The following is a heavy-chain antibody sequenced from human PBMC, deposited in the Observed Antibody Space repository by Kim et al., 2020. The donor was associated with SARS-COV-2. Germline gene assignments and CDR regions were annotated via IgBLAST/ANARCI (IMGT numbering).Heavy chain of an antibody. CDR1: GFTFSSYA. J-gene: IGHJ4*02. D-gene: IGHD3-16*02. CDR2: ISGSGGST. CDR3: AKDPGTITFGGVIVIGAFDS. Sequence: GGSLRLSCAASGFTFSSYAMSWVRQAPGKGLEWVSAISGSGGSTYYADSVKGRFTISRDNSKNTLYLQMNSLRAEDTAVYYCAKDPGTITFGGVIVIGAFDSWGPGTLVTVSS. V-gene: IGHV3-23*01.